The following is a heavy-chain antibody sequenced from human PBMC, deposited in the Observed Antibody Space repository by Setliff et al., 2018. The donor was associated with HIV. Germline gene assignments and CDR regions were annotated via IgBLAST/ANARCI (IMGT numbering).Heavy chain of an antibody. CDR2: INGSGSA. CDR1: GGSFSGHY. Sequence: SETLSLTCDAYGGSFSGHYWSWIRQSPEKGLEWIGEINGSGSANYNPSLKSRFSISVDISNNHFSLKVKSVTAAKTAVFYCARRTSCIAGGVAGNFDYWGQGTPVTVSS. D-gene: IGHD6-19*01. CDR3: ARRTSCIAGGVAGNFDY. J-gene: IGHJ4*02. V-gene: IGHV4-34*01.